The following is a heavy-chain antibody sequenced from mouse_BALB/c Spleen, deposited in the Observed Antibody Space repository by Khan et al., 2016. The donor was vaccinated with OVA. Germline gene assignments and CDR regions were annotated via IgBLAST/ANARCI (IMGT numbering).Heavy chain of an antibody. CDR3: AREGAYYRSDGWFAY. V-gene: IGHV1-4*01. J-gene: IGHJ3*01. CDR2: IIPTNDYT. D-gene: IGHD2-14*01. CDR1: GYTFTTYT. Sequence: HVQLQQSGAELARPGASVKMSCKASGYTFTTYTIHWVKQRPGQGLEWIGYIIPTNDYTNYNQKFKDRATLTADKSSSTAYMKLSSLTSEDAAVYDCAREGAYYRSDGWFAYWGQGTLVTVSA.